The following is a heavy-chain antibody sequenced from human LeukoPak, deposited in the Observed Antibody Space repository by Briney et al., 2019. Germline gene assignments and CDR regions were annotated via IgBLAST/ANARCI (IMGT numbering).Heavy chain of an antibody. CDR1: GFTFSSYA. CDR2: ISYDGSNK. Sequence: GGSLRLCCAASGFTFSSYAMHWVRQAPGKGLEWVAVISYDGSNKYYADSVKGRFTISRDNSKNTLYLQMNSLRAEDTAVYYCARDLIFGVVNWGQGTLVTVSS. CDR3: ARDLIFGVVN. J-gene: IGHJ4*02. V-gene: IGHV3-30*01. D-gene: IGHD3-3*01.